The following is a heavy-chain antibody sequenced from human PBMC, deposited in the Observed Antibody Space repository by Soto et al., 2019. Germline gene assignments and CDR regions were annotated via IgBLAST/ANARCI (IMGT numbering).Heavy chain of an antibody. Sequence: PGGSLRLSCAASGFTFSSYAMSWVRQAPGKGLEWVSAISGSGGSTYYADSVKGRFTISRDNSKNTLYLQMNSLRAEDTAVYYCAKDPPSYRSSSLWFDPWGQGTLVTVSS. CDR2: ISGSGGST. CDR3: AKDPPSYRSSSLWFDP. D-gene: IGHD6-6*01. J-gene: IGHJ5*02. V-gene: IGHV3-23*01. CDR1: GFTFSSYA.